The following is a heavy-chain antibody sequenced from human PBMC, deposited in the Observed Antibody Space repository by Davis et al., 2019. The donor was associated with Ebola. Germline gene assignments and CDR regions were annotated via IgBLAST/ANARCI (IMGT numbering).Heavy chain of an antibody. CDR1: GYTFTTYW. Sequence: GESLKISCKGSGYTFTTYWIAWVRQMPGKGLEWMGIIYSGDSDTRYRPSFEGQVTISVDRSISTAYLQWSSLKASDTAMYYCARSKYQLLCLDYWGQGTLVTVSS. CDR2: IYSGDSDT. V-gene: IGHV5-51*01. J-gene: IGHJ4*02. CDR3: ARSKYQLLCLDY. D-gene: IGHD2-2*01.